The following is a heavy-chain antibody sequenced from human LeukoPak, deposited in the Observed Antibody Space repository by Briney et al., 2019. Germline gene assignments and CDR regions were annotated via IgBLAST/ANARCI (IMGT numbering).Heavy chain of an antibody. CDR3: ARGIATTDSEFDY. CDR1: GGSISSYY. J-gene: IGHJ4*02. CDR2: IYYSGST. Sequence: SETLSLTRTVSGGSISSYYWSWIRQPPGKGLEWIGYIYYSGSTSYNPSLKSRVTMSVDTSKNQFSLKVSSVTAADTAVYYCARGIATTDSEFDYWGQGTLVTVSS. V-gene: IGHV4-59*01. D-gene: IGHD5-24*01.